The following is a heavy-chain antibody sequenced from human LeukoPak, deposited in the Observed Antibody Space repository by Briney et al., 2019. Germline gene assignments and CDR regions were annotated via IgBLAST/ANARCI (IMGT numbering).Heavy chain of an antibody. Sequence: PGGSLRLSCAASGFTFTTYGMSWVRQAPGKGLEWVSGISGSGAITYYAESVKGRFSISRDNAKNSLYLQMNSLRAEDTAVYYCAKDRSWLPLDYWGQGTLVTVSS. CDR1: GFTFTTYG. J-gene: IGHJ4*02. CDR3: AKDRSWLPLDY. D-gene: IGHD3-9*01. CDR2: ISGSGAIT. V-gene: IGHV3-23*01.